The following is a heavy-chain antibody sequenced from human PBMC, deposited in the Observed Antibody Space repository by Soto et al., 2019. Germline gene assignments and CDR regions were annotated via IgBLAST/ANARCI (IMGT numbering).Heavy chain of an antibody. CDR2: IYGGGST. D-gene: IGHD4-4*01. J-gene: IGHJ6*03. Sequence: EVQLVESGGGLVQPGGSLRLSCAASGFTVSSNYMSWVRQAPGKGLEWVSVIYGGGSTYYEDAVKGRVTISRDNSKNTLYLQMNSLRAEDTAVYYCATPTVTTSYYYYYMDVWGKGTTVTVSS. CDR3: ATPTVTTSYYYYYMDV. V-gene: IGHV3-66*01. CDR1: GFTVSSNY.